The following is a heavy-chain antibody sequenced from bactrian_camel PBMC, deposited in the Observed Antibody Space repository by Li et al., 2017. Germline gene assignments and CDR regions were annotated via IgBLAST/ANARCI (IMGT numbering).Heavy chain of an antibody. CDR1: GFTSHGCA. J-gene: IGHJ4*01. CDR3: TRSASGRCAGH. CDR2: IRADGST. D-gene: IGHD5*01. V-gene: IGHV3S42*01. Sequence: VQLVESGGGSVQAGGSLRLSCTDPGFTSHGCAMNWFRQAAGKQREWVSTIRADGSTSYADSVKGRFTISEDKAKDTVYLQMNSLKPEDTAMYSCTRSASGRCAGHWGQGTQVTVS.